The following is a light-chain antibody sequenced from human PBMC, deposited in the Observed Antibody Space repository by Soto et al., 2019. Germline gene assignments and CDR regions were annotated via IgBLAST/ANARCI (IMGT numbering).Light chain of an antibody. Sequence: QSVLTQPPSASGTPGQRVTISCAGGSSNIGTDSVNWYQQLPGTAPKGIIYRNNQRPSGVPDRFSGSKSGTSASLGISGLQSEDEADYYCAAWDDSLSGVVFGGGTQLTVL. CDR2: RNN. J-gene: IGLJ2*01. CDR1: SSNIGTDS. CDR3: AAWDDSLSGVV. V-gene: IGLV1-44*01.